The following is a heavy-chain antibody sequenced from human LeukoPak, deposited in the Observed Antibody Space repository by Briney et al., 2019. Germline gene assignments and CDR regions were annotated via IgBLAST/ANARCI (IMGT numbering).Heavy chain of an antibody. Sequence: GRSLRLSCAASGFTFSRHGMHWVRRAPGKGLEWVAVISYDGSNKHYADSVKGRFTISRDNSKNTLYLQMNSLRVEDTAVYYCAKDPIWWNYFDYWGQGTLVTVSS. J-gene: IGHJ4*02. V-gene: IGHV3-30*18. CDR1: GFTFSRHG. D-gene: IGHD2-8*02. CDR2: ISYDGSNK. CDR3: AKDPIWWNYFDY.